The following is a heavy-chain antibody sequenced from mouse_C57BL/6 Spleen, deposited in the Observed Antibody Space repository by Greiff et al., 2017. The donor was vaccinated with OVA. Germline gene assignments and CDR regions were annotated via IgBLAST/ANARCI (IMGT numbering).Heavy chain of an antibody. J-gene: IGHJ3*01. Sequence: EVMLVESGGGLVKPGGSLKLSCAASGFTFSSYAMSWVRQTPEKRLEWVATISDGGSYTYYPDNVKGRFPISRDNAKNNLYLQMSHLKSEDTAMYYCARDDYSNPWFAYWGQGTLVTVSA. CDR1: GFTFSSYA. V-gene: IGHV5-4*01. D-gene: IGHD2-5*01. CDR3: ARDDYSNPWFAY. CDR2: ISDGGSYT.